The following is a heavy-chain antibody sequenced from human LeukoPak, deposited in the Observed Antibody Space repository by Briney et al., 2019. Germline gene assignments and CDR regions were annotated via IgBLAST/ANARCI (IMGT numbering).Heavy chain of an antibody. CDR3: AKGHSDSGTGFDC. CDR1: GFTFDDYA. D-gene: IGHD4-17*01. CDR2: VSGSGAGT. J-gene: IGHJ4*02. V-gene: IGHV3-23*01. Sequence: GGSLRLSCAASGFTFDDYAMHWVRQAPGKGLEWVSGVSGSGAGTYYADSVRGRFTISRDNSKNTLYLQMNTLRAEDTAVYYCAKGHSDSGTGFDCWGQGTLVTVSS.